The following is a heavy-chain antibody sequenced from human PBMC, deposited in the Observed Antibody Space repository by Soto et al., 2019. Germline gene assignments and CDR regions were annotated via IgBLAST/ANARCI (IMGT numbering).Heavy chain of an antibody. V-gene: IGHV5-10-1*01. D-gene: IGHD3-10*01. J-gene: IGHJ6*02. CDR2: IDPSDSYT. CDR1: GYSFTSYW. CDR3: ARHDYGSGSYPHDYGMDV. Sequence: EVQLVQSGAEVKKPGESLRISCKGSGYSFTSYWISWVRQMPGKGLEWMGRIDPSDSYTNYSPSFQGHVTISADKSISTAYLQCSSLKASDTAMYYCARHDYGSGSYPHDYGMDVWGQGTTVTVSS.